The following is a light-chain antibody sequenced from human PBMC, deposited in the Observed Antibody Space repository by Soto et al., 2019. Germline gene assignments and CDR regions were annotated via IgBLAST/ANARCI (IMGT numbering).Light chain of an antibody. CDR3: QQLNSYPLT. V-gene: IGKV1-9*01. Sequence: DIQLTQSPSFLSASVGDRVTITCRASQGISSYLAWYQQKPGKAPKLLIYAASALQSGVPSRFSGSGFGTDFPLTISRLQPEDFATYYCQQLNSYPLTFGGGTKMEIK. J-gene: IGKJ4*01. CDR1: QGISSY. CDR2: AAS.